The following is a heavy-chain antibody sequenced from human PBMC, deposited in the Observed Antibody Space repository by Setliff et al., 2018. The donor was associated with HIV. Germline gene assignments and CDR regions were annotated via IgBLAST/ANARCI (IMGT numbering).Heavy chain of an antibody. J-gene: IGHJ4*02. CDR2: IYITGNT. Sequence: SETLSLTCSVSGDSISTGTYYWGWIRQPPGKGLEWIGHIYITGNTNYNPSLKSRVTISLDTSKNQFSLKLRYVTAADTAVYYCARGKDYGGTIDYWGQGTLVTVSS. D-gene: IGHD4-17*01. CDR1: GDSISTGTYY. CDR3: ARGKDYGGTIDY. V-gene: IGHV4-61*09.